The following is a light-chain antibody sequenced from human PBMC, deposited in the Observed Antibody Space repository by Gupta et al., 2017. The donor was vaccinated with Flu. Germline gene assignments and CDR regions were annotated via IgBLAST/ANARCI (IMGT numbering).Light chain of an antibody. J-gene: IGLJ1*01. CDR3: QSYDATTYV. V-gene: IGLV6-57*01. CDR1: SGSIASSY. CDR2: EHS. Sequence: NFMLTQPHPVSESPGKTVTISCTRNSGSIASSYVQWYQHRPDSSPTTVIYEHSQRPSGVPDRFSGSIDSSSNSASLTISGLKTEDEADYYCQSYDATTYVFGTGTEVTVL.